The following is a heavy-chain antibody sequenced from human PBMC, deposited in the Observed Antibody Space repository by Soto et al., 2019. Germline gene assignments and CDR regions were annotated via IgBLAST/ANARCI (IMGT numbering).Heavy chain of an antibody. Sequence: SETLSLTCAVYGGSFSGYYWSWIRQPPGKGLEWIGEINHSGSTNYNPSLRSRVTISVDTSKNQFSLKLSSVTAADTAVYYCARGRHSSGWSWFDPWCQGTLVTVS. CDR3: ARGRHSSGWSWFDP. V-gene: IGHV4-34*01. CDR1: GGSFSGYY. D-gene: IGHD6-19*01. J-gene: IGHJ5*02. CDR2: INHSGST.